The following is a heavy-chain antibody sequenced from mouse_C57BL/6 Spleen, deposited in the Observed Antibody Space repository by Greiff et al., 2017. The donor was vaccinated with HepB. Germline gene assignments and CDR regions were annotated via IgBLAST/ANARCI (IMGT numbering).Heavy chain of an antibody. J-gene: IGHJ4*01. V-gene: IGHV1-53*01. Sequence: QVQLQQSGTELVKPGASVKLSCKASGYTFTSYWMHWVKQRPGQGLEWIGNINPSNGGTNYNEKFKSKATLTVDKSSSTAYMQLSSLTSEDSAVYYCARSGPRAYYSNSYYAMDYWGQGTSVTVSS. D-gene: IGHD2-5*01. CDR2: INPSNGGT. CDR1: GYTFTSYW. CDR3: ARSGPRAYYSNSYYAMDY.